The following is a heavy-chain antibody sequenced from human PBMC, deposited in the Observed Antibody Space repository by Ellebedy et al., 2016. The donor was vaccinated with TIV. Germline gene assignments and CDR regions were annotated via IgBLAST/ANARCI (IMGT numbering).Heavy chain of an antibody. CDR3: ARDRTQLGYCSGGICYSDY. CDR2: IYYSWST. Sequence: GSLRLSCTVSGDSISSSGYYWGWIRQPPGKGLEWIGSIYYSWSTYYNPSLKSRVTISVDTSKNQFSLKLSSVTAADTAVYYCARDRTQLGYCSGGICYSDYWGQGTLVTVSS. D-gene: IGHD2-15*01. CDR1: GDSISSSGYY. V-gene: IGHV4-39*07. J-gene: IGHJ4*02.